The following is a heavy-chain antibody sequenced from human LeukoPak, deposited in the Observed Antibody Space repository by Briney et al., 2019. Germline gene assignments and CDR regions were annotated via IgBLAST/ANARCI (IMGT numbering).Heavy chain of an antibody. V-gene: IGHV4-30-2*01. CDR1: GGSISSGGYY. CDR2: IYHSGST. D-gene: IGHD2-8*01. CDR3: AGASFGVSPGYVGY. Sequence: SQTLSLTCTVSGGSISSGGYYWSWLRQPPGKGLEWIGYIYHSGSTYYNPSLKSRVTISVDRSKNQFSLKLSSVTAADTAVYYCAGASFGVSPGYVGYWGQGTLVTVSS. J-gene: IGHJ4*02.